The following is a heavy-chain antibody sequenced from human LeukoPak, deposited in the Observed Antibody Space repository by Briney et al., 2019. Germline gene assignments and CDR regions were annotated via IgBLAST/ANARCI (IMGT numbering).Heavy chain of an antibody. D-gene: IGHD6-13*01. CDR2: ISGSGGST. J-gene: IGHJ4*02. CDR3: AKKSIMGDSSTWYYFDY. V-gene: IGHV3-23*01. Sequence: HPGGSLRLSCAASGFTFSSYAMSWVRQAPGKGLEWVSGISGSGGSTYYADSVKGRFTISRDNSKNTLYLQMNSLRAEDTAAYYCAKKSIMGDSSTWYYFDYWGQGTLVTVSS. CDR1: GFTFSSYA.